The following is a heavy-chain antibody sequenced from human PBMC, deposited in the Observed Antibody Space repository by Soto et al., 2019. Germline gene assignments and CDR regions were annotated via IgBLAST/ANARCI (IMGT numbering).Heavy chain of an antibody. CDR1: GFTFSRYD. J-gene: IGHJ4*02. D-gene: IGHD3-10*01. CDR2: ISYDGSDT. Sequence: QVQLVESGGGVVQPGRSLRLSCAGAGFTFSRYDMHWVRQAPGKGLEWVALISYDGSDTYSADSVRGRFTISRDNSKNTLYLQTNSLRPEDTAVYYCVKGRGGSAEFDSWGQGTLVTVSS. V-gene: IGHV3-30*18. CDR3: VKGRGGSAEFDS.